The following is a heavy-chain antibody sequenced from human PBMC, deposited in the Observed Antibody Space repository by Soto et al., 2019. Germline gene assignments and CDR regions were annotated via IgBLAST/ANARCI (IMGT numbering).Heavy chain of an antibody. CDR2: IYYSGSA. Sequence: QLQLQESGPGLVKPSETLSLICTVSGGSISSNRYYWGSIRQPPGKGLEWIGNIYYSGSAYYNPSLKSRVTISVDRSKNNFSLKLISVTAADTAVYYCAKRGVSGPVDYWGQGTLVTVSS. D-gene: IGHD3-10*01. CDR3: AKRGVSGPVDY. V-gene: IGHV4-39*02. CDR1: GGSISSNRYY. J-gene: IGHJ4*02.